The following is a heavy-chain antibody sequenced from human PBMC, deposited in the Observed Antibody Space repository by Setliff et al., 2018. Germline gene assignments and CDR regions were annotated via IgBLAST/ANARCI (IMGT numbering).Heavy chain of an antibody. D-gene: IGHD1-20*01. Sequence: SETLSLTCAVYGGSFSTYYWIWSRQTPGKGMEWLGELNHNGSTNYNQSLKSRVTISVDTSKNQFSLKLSSVTAADTALYYCTVYNTVSSKDHYWGQGTPVAVSS. CDR2: LNHNGST. CDR1: GGSFSTYY. V-gene: IGHV4-34*01. CDR3: TVYNTVSSKDHY. J-gene: IGHJ4*02.